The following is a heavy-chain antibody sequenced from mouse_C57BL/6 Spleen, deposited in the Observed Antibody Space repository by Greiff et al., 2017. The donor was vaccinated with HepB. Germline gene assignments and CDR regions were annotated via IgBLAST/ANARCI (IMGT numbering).Heavy chain of an antibody. Sequence: VQLQQSGAELAKPGASVKLSCKASGYTFTSYWMHWVKQRPGQGLEWIGYINPSSGYTKYNQKFKDKATLTADKSSSTAYMQLSSLTYEDSAVYYCARGVDGYYWYFDVWGTGTTVTVSS. CDR1: GYTFTSYW. CDR3: ARGVDGYYWYFDV. CDR2: INPSSGYT. J-gene: IGHJ1*03. D-gene: IGHD2-3*01. V-gene: IGHV1-7*01.